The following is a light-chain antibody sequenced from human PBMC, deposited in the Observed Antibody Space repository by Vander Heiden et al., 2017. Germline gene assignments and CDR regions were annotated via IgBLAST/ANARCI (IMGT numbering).Light chain of an antibody. V-gene: IGLV1-40*01. Sequence: QSVLTQPPSVSGAPGPSVIISCTGSSSNIGADYDVHWYQQIPGTAPKLLIYGNTNRPSGVPDRFSGSESGASASLAITGLQSEDEADYYCQSYDSSLRTVVFGGGTKLTVL. CDR1: SSNIGADYD. CDR3: QSYDSSLRTVV. CDR2: GNT. J-gene: IGLJ2*01.